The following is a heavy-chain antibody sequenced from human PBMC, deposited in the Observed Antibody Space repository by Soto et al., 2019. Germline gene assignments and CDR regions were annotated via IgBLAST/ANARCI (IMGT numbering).Heavy chain of an antibody. CDR3: ARDRGDYYDSSGYYHYYYYYGMDV. CDR2: IYHSGST. D-gene: IGHD3-22*01. CDR1: GYSISSGYY. Sequence: PSETLSLTCAVSGYSISSGYYWGWIRQPPGKGLEWIGSIYHSGSTYYNPSLKSRVTISVDTSKNQFSLKLSSVTAADTAVYYCARDRGDYYDSSGYYHYYYYYGMDVWGQGTTGTV. V-gene: IGHV4-38-2*02. J-gene: IGHJ6*02.